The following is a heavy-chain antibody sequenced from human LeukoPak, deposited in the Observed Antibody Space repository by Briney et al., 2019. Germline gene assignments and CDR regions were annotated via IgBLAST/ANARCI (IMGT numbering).Heavy chain of an antibody. D-gene: IGHD3-22*01. V-gene: IGHV4-39*07. Sequence: SETLSLTCTVSGGSISSSSYYWGWIRQPPGKGLEWIGSIYYSGSTYYNPSLKSRVTISVDTSKNQFSLKLSSVTAADTAVYYCASYKVSYYYDSSGYPADAFDIWGQGTMVTVSS. CDR1: GGSISSSSYY. CDR2: IYYSGST. J-gene: IGHJ3*02. CDR3: ASYKVSYYYDSSGYPADAFDI.